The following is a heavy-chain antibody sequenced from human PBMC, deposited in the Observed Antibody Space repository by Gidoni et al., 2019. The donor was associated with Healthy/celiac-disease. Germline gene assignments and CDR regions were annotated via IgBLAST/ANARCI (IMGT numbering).Heavy chain of an antibody. J-gene: IGHJ2*01. Sequence: EVQLLESGGGLVQPGGSLRLSCAASGFTFSSYAMRWVRQAPGKGLEWVSAISGSGGSTYYADSVKGRFTISRDNSKNTLYLQMNSLRAEDTAVYYCAKTQLRDIVVVPAASYWYFDLWGRGTLVTVSS. CDR1: GFTFSSYA. V-gene: IGHV3-23*01. CDR2: ISGSGGST. CDR3: AKTQLRDIVVVPAASYWYFDL. D-gene: IGHD2-2*01.